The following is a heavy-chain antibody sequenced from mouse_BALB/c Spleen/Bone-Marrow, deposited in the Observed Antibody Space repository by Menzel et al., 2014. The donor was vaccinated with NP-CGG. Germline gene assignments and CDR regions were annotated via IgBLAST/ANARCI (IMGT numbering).Heavy chain of an antibody. J-gene: IGHJ4*01. CDR1: GYTFTDYW. CDR2: IDTSDSFT. D-gene: IGHD2-3*01. V-gene: IGHV1-69*01. Sequence: QVQLQQSGAELVMPGASVKMSCKASGYTFTDYWMHWVKQRPGQGLEWIGTIDTSDSFTIYNQNFKGKATLTVDESSTTAYMQLSSLTSEDSAVYYCVRRDGIDAMDYWGQGTSVAVSS. CDR3: VRRDGIDAMDY.